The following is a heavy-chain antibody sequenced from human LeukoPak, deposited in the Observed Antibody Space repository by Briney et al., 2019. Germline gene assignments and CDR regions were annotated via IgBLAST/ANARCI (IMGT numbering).Heavy chain of an antibody. V-gene: IGHV1-2*02. Sequence: ASVKVSCKASGYTFTGYYMHWVRQAPGQGLEWMGWINPNSGGTNYAQKFQGRVTMTRDTSISTAYMELSRLRSDDTAVYYCARVSGDSKYRPCDSWGQGTLVTVSS. CDR1: GYTFTGYY. J-gene: IGHJ5*01. CDR2: INPNSGGT. CDR3: ARVSGDSKYRPCDS. D-gene: IGHD2-21*02.